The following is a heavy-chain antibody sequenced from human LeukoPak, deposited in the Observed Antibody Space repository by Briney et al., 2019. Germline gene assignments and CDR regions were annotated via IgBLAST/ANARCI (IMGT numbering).Heavy chain of an antibody. V-gene: IGHV3-21*01. Sequence: GGSLRLSCAASAFTFSSYSMNWVRQAPGKGLEWVSSISSSSSYIYYADSVKGRFTISRDNAKNSLYLQMNSLRAEDTAVYYCARDAKIAVAAKTYYFDYWGQGTLVTVSS. CDR3: ARDAKIAVAAKTYYFDY. J-gene: IGHJ4*02. CDR1: AFTFSSYS. D-gene: IGHD6-19*01. CDR2: ISSSSSYI.